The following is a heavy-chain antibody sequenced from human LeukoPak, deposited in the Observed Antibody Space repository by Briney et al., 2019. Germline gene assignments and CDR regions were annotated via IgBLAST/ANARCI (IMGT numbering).Heavy chain of an antibody. Sequence: ASVKVSCKASGGTFSSYAISWVRQAPGQRLEWMGWINAGNGNTKYSQKFQGRVTITRDTSASTAYMELSSLRSEDTAVYYCARVAGYDYPDFDYWGQGTLVTVSS. D-gene: IGHD5-12*01. V-gene: IGHV1-3*01. CDR1: GGTFSSYA. CDR3: ARVAGYDYPDFDY. J-gene: IGHJ4*02. CDR2: INAGNGNT.